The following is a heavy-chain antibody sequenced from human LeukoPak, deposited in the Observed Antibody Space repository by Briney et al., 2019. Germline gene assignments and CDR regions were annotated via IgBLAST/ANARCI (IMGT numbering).Heavy chain of an antibody. CDR1: GYTFTSYA. V-gene: IGHV7-4-1*02. CDR3: AREGYCSGGSCDGTIDY. Sequence: GASVKVSCKASGYTFTSYAMNWVRQAPGQGLEWMGWINTNTGNPTYAQGFTGRFVFSLDTSVSTAYLQISSLKAEDTAVYHCAREGYCSGGSCDGTIDYWGQGTLVTVSS. D-gene: IGHD2-15*01. CDR2: INTNTGNP. J-gene: IGHJ4*02.